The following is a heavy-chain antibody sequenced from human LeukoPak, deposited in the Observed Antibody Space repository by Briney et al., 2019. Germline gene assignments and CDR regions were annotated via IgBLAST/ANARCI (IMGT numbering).Heavy chain of an antibody. CDR1: GFTFDDYV. Sequence: GGSLRLSCAASGFTFDDYVMHWVRQAPGKGLEWVSSISSSSSYIYYADSVKGRFTISRDNAKNSLYLQMNSLRAEDTAVYYCAISSGWYEDDYWGQGTLVTVSS. V-gene: IGHV3-21*01. CDR2: ISSSSSYI. CDR3: AISSGWYEDDY. D-gene: IGHD6-19*01. J-gene: IGHJ4*02.